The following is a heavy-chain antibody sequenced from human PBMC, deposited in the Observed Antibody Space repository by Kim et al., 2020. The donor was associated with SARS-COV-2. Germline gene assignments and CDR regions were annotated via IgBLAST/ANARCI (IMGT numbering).Heavy chain of an antibody. CDR1: KFTFSTYT. V-gene: IGHV3-21*01. CDR3: ARPTGGDSYDDYVFDY. D-gene: IGHD4-17*01. Sequence: GGSLRLSCAASKFTFSTYTMNWVRQAPGKGLEWVSSISSSSSYIYYAGSVRGRFTISRDNAKNSLYLQMHRLRAEDTAVYYCARPTGGDSYDDYVFDYWGRGTLVTVSS. J-gene: IGHJ4*02. CDR2: ISSSSSYI.